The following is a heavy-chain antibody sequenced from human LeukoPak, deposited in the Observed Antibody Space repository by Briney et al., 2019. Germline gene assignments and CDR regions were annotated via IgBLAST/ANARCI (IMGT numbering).Heavy chain of an antibody. CDR1: GFTFSSYA. Sequence: GGSLRLSCAASGFTFSSYAMHWVRQAPGKGLEWVTVILNDGSNKYYADSVKGRFTISRDNSKNTLYLQMSSLRAEDTAVYYCVKLSSSSEFGYWGQGTLVTVSS. J-gene: IGHJ4*02. CDR2: ILNDGSNK. V-gene: IGHV3-30*14. CDR3: VKLSSSSEFGY. D-gene: IGHD6-6*01.